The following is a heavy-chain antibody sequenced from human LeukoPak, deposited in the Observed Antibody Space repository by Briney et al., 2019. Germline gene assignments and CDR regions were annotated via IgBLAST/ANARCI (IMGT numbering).Heavy chain of an antibody. CDR2: INHSGST. V-gene: IGHV4-34*01. J-gene: IGHJ5*02. Sequence: PSETLSLTCAVYGGSFSGYYWSWIRQPPGKGLEWIGQINHSGSTNYSPSLKSRVTISVDTSKNQFSLKLSSVTAADTAVYYCARGLWFGESYNWFDPWGQGTLVTVSS. D-gene: IGHD3-10*01. CDR1: GGSFSGYY. CDR3: ARGLWFGESYNWFDP.